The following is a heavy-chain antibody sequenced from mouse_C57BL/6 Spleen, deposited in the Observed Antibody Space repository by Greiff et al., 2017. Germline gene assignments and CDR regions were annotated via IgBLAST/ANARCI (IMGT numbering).Heavy chain of an antibody. J-gene: IGHJ1*03. CDR1: GFTFSDYG. CDR2: ISSGSSTI. CDR3: ARGGDYYGSSPWYFDV. Sequence: EVQLVESGGGLVKPGGSLKLSCAASGFTFSDYGMHWVRQAPEKGLEWVAYISSGSSTIYYADTVKGRFTIARDNAKNTLFLQMTSLRSEDTALYYCARGGDYYGSSPWYFDVWGTGTTVTVSS. V-gene: IGHV5-17*01. D-gene: IGHD1-1*01.